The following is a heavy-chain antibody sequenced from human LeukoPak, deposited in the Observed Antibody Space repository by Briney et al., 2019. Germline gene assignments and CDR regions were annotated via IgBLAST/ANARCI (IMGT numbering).Heavy chain of an antibody. CDR1: GFTVSSNY. V-gene: IGHV3-53*05. Sequence: PGGSLRLSCAASGFTVSSNYMSWVRQAPGKGVEWVSVIYSGGSTYYADSVKGRFTISRDNSKNTLYLQMNSLRAEDTAVYYCAKESLQQLRSYYFDYWGQGTLVTVSS. J-gene: IGHJ4*02. D-gene: IGHD6-13*01. CDR3: AKESLQQLRSYYFDY. CDR2: IYSGGST.